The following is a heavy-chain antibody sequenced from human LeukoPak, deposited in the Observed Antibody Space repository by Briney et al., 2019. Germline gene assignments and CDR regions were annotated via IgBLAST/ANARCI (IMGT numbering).Heavy chain of an antibody. CDR2: IYTSGST. CDR3: AREGIFGVVIPDY. V-gene: IGHV4-4*07. CDR1: GGSISSYY. Sequence: KPSETLCLTCTASGGSISSYYWSWIRQPAGKGLEWIGRIYTSGSTNYNPSFKSRVTMSVDTSNNQFSLKLSSVTVADTAVYYCAREGIFGVVIPDYWGQGTLVTVSS. J-gene: IGHJ4*02. D-gene: IGHD3-3*01.